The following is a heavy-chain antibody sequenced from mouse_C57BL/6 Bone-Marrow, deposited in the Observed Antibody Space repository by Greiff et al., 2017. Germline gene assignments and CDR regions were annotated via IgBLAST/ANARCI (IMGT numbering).Heavy chain of an antibody. V-gene: IGHV1-5*01. J-gene: IGHJ4*01. Sequence: VQLQQSGTVLARPGASVKMSCKTSGYTFTSYWMHWVKQRPGQGLEWIGAIYPGNSDTSYNQKFKGKATLTAVTSASTAYMELSSLTNEDSAVYYCMGYRDYAMDYWGQGTSVTVSS. CDR3: MGYRDYAMDY. D-gene: IGHD3-1*01. CDR2: IYPGNSDT. CDR1: GYTFTSYW.